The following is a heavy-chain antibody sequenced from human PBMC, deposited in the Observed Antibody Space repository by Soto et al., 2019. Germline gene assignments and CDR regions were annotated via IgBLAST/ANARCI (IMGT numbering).Heavy chain of an antibody. CDR3: ATDHYYDSSGYYSNDY. CDR2: FDPEDGET. J-gene: IGHJ4*02. CDR1: GYTLTELS. D-gene: IGHD3-22*01. Sequence: ASVKVSCTVSGYTLTELSMHWVRQAPGKGLEWMGGFDPEDGETIYAQKFQGRVTMTEDTSTDTAYMELSSLRSEDTAVYYCATDHYYDSSGYYSNDYWGQGTLVTVSS. V-gene: IGHV1-24*01.